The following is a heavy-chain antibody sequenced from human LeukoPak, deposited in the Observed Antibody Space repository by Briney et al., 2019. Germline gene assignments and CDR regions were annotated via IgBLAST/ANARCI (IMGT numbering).Heavy chain of an antibody. J-gene: IGHJ5*01. CDR3: ARTEGSGWFEY. D-gene: IGHD6-19*01. Sequence: GGSLRLSCAASGFTFSSYAMSWVRQAPGKGLEWVSYISGSGDTTYYADSVEGRFTISRDNAKSSLSLQMNSLRAEDTAVYYCARTEGSGWFEYWGQGTLAIVSS. CDR2: ISGSGDTT. CDR1: GFTFSSYA. V-gene: IGHV3-48*01.